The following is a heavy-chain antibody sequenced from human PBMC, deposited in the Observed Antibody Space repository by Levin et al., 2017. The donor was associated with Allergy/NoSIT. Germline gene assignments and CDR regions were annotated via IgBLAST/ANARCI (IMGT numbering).Heavy chain of an antibody. J-gene: IGHJ1*01. V-gene: IGHV3-30*04. D-gene: IGHD3-3*01. CDR1: GFTFSTNV. CDR2: ISKDGSNK. CDR3: ARDSPEISIFGYFQY. Sequence: GGSLRLSCVASGFTFSTNVMHWVRQAPGKGLEWVAVISKDGSNKYYADSVKGRITISRDNAKSTLYLQMNSLRAEDTAIYYCARDSPEISIFGYFQYWGQGTLVTVSS.